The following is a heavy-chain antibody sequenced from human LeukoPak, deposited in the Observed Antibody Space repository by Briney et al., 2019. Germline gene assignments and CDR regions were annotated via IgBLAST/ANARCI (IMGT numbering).Heavy chain of an antibody. V-gene: IGHV4-39*01. D-gene: IGHD3-10*01. CDR3: ARRVLWFGEFPAAFDI. Sequence: SETLSLTCTVSGGSISSSSYYWGWIRQPPGKGLEWIGSIYYSGSTYYNPSLKSRVTISVDTSKNQFSLKLSSVTAADTAAYYCARRVLWFGEFPAAFDIWGQGTMVTVSS. CDR2: IYYSGST. CDR1: GGSISSSSYY. J-gene: IGHJ3*02.